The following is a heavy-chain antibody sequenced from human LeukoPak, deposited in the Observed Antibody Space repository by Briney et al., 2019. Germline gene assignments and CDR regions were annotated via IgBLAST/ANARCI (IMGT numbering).Heavy chain of an antibody. CDR1: GFTVSSNY. Sequence: GGSLRLSCAASGFTVSSNYMSWVRQAPGKGLEWVSVIYSGGSTYYADSVKGRFTISRDNSKNTLYLQMNSLRAEDTAVYYCARERVTTVVTPYYYYGMDVWGQGTTVTVSS. CDR3: ARERVTTVVTPYYYYGMDV. J-gene: IGHJ6*02. CDR2: IYSGGST. D-gene: IGHD4-23*01. V-gene: IGHV3-53*01.